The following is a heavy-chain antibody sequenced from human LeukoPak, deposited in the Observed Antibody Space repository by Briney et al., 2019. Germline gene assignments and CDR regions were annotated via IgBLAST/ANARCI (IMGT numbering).Heavy chain of an antibody. CDR2: IYTSGNT. D-gene: IGHD3-22*01. J-gene: IGHJ4*02. V-gene: IGHV4-4*07. CDR1: GGSITTNY. Sequence: SETLSLTCTVSGGSITTNYWSWIRQPAGKGLEWIGRIYTSGNTNYNPSLKSRVTMSLDTSRNHFSLKLGSVTAADTAVYYCARDLRSSGYHYYSDQWGQGTLVSVSS. CDR3: ARDLRSSGYHYYSDQ.